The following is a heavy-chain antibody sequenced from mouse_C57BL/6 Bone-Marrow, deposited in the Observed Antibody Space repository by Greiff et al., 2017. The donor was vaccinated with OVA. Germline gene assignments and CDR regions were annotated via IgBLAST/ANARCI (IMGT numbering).Heavy chain of an antibody. Sequence: DVKLVESGGGLVQPKGSLKLSCAASGFSFNTYAMNWVRQAPGKGLEWVARIRSKSNNYATYYADSVKDRFTISRDDSESMLYLQMNNLKTEDTAMYYCVRLGSSSDYWGQGTTLTVSS. J-gene: IGHJ2*01. CDR3: VRLGSSSDY. D-gene: IGHD1-1*01. V-gene: IGHV10-1*01. CDR2: IRSKSNNYAT. CDR1: GFSFNTYA.